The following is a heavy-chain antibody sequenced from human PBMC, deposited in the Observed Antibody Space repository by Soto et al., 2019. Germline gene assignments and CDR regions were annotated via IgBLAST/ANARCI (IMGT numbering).Heavy chain of an antibody. CDR1: GYTFTSYY. CDR2: INPSGGST. D-gene: IGHD4-17*01. J-gene: IGHJ6*02. CDR3: GKDYGDSSGIMAMDV. V-gene: IGHV1-46*01. Sequence: QVQLVQSGAEVKKPGASVKVSCKASGYTFTSYYMHWVRQAPGQGLEWMGIINPSGGSTSYAQKFQGRVTMTRDTSTSTVYMELSSLRSEDTASYYCGKDYGDSSGIMAMDVWGQGSTVTVSS.